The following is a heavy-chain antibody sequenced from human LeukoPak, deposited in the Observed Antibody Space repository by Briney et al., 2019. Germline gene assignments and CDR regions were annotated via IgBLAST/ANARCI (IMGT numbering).Heavy chain of an antibody. CDR2: ISFDGNNK. Sequence: PGTSLRLSCAATGFTFSRYAMHWVRQAPGKGLEWVAAISFDGNNKKYADSVKGRFTISRDNSKNTLDLHMSTLRTEDTAVYYCARVPSPLFHPYLDYWGQGTLVTVSS. J-gene: IGHJ4*02. V-gene: IGHV3-30*04. CDR1: GFTFSRYA. CDR3: ARVPSPLFHPYLDY.